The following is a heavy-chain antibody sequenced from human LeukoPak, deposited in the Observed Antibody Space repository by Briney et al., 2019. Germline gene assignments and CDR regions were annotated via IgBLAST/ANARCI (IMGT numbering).Heavy chain of an antibody. CDR3: ARRPVVPAAIFWFDP. CDR2: ISAYNGNT. CDR1: GYTFTSYG. D-gene: IGHD2-2*01. Sequence: SVQVSCKASGYTFTSYGISWVRQAPGQGLEWMGWISAYNGNTNYAQKLQGRVTMTTDTSTSTAYMELRSLRSDDTAVYYCARRPVVPAAIFWFDPWGQGTLVSVSS. J-gene: IGHJ5*02. V-gene: IGHV1-18*01.